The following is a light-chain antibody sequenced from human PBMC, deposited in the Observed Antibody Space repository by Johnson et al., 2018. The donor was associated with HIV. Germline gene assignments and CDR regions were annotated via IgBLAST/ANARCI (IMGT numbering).Light chain of an antibody. CDR3: ATWDSSLSVYV. CDR2: DNN. J-gene: IGLJ1*01. CDR1: SSNIGNNY. Sequence: QSVLTQPPSVSAAPGQKVTISCSGSSSNIGNNYVSWYQQLPGTAPKLLIYDNNKRPSGIPDRFSGSTSGTSATLVITGLQTGDEADYHCATWDSSLSVYVCGTGTKVTVL. V-gene: IGLV1-51*01.